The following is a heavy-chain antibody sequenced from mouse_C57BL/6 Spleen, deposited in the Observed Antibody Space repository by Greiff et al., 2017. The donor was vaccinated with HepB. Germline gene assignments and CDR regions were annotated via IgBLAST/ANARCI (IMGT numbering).Heavy chain of an antibody. D-gene: IGHD1-1*01. J-gene: IGHJ1*03. CDR3: ARYPDYYGSSTWYFDV. Sequence: EVQLQESGPGLVKPSQSLSLTCSVTGYSITSGYYWNWIRQFPGNKLEWMGYISYDGSNNYNPSLKNRISITRDTSKNQFFLKLNSVTTEDTATYYCARYPDYYGSSTWYFDVWGTGTTVTVSS. CDR2: ISYDGSN. V-gene: IGHV3-6*01. CDR1: GYSITSGYY.